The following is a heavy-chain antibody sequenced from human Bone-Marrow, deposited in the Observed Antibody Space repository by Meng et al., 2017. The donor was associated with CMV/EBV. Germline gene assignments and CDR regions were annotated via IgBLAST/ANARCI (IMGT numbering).Heavy chain of an antibody. Sequence: GGSLRLSCAASGFTFSSYAMHWVRQAPGKGLEWVAFISYDGSNKYYADSVKGRFTISRDNSKNTLYLQMNSLRAEDTAVYYCARDYQQQLTHYYYYGMDVWGQGTTVTVSS. CDR2: ISYDGSNK. D-gene: IGHD6-13*01. CDR1: GFTFSSYA. J-gene: IGHJ6*02. CDR3: ARDYQQQLTHYYYYGMDV. V-gene: IGHV3-30-3*01.